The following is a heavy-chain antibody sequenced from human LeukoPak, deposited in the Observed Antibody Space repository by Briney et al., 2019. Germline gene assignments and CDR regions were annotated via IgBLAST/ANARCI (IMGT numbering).Heavy chain of an antibody. Sequence: GGSLRLSCAASGFTFSSYAMSWVRQAPGKGLEWVSAISGSGGSTYYADSVKGRFTISRDNSKNTVSLQMNNLRLDDTAVYYCARGGPLGDTNRFDFWGQGTLITVSS. J-gene: IGHJ4*02. CDR2: ISGSGGST. V-gene: IGHV3-23*01. CDR3: ARGGPLGDTNRFDF. CDR1: GFTFSSYA. D-gene: IGHD2-8*01.